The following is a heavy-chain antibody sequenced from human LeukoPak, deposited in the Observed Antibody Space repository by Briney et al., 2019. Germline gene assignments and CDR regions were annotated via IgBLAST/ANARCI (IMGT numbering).Heavy chain of an antibody. Sequence: GASVKVSCKASGYTFTSYGISWVRQAPGQGLEWMGWISAHNGNTNYAQKLQGRVTMTTDTSTSTAYMELRSLRSDDTAVYYCARPSQVVVGTSVGLFDYWGQGTLVTVSS. CDR3: ARPSQVVVGTSVGLFDY. V-gene: IGHV1-18*01. J-gene: IGHJ4*02. CDR1: GYTFTSYG. CDR2: ISAHNGNT. D-gene: IGHD2-15*01.